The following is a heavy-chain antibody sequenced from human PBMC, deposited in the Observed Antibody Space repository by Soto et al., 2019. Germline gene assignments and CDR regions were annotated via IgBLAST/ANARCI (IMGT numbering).Heavy chain of an antibody. J-gene: IGHJ4*02. CDR3: AKGTTAAY. D-gene: IGHD1-26*01. V-gene: IGHV3-30*18. Sequence: GSLRLSCAASGFTFSSYGMHWVRQAPGKGLEWVAVISYDGSNKYYADSVKGRFTISRDNSKNTLYLQMNSLRAEDTAVYYCAKGTTAAYWGQGTLVTVSS. CDR2: ISYDGSNK. CDR1: GFTFSSYG.